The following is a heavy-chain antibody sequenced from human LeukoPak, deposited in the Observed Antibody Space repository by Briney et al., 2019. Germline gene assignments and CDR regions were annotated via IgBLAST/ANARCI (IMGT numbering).Heavy chain of an antibody. J-gene: IGHJ4*02. CDR2: IYSGGTT. CDR1: GLTVSNNY. Sequence: GGSLRLSCAVSGLTVSNNYMSWVRQAPGKGLEWVSVIYSGGTTYCADSVKGRFTISRDNSKNTLYLHMNSLRAEDTAVYYCARDRAPQTSWYFDYWGQGTLVTVSS. V-gene: IGHV3-66*01. CDR3: ARDRAPQTSWYFDY. D-gene: IGHD2-2*01.